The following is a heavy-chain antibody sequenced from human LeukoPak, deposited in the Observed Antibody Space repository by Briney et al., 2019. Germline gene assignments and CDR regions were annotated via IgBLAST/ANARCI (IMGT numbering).Heavy chain of an antibody. V-gene: IGHV4-59*01. D-gene: IGHD7-27*01. Sequence: SETLSLTCAVYGGSFSDYYWMWIRQPPGKGLEWIGYIYYSGGTHYNPSLKSRVTMLVDTSKNQFSLKLTAVTAADTAVYYCARETPGAGHFDYWGQGSLVTVSS. CDR1: GGSFSDYY. CDR2: IYYSGGT. J-gene: IGHJ4*02. CDR3: ARETPGAGHFDY.